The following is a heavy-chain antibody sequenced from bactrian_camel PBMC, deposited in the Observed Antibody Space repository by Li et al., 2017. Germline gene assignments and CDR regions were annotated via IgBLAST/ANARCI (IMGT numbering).Heavy chain of an antibody. CDR2: ISTGDGTP. Sequence: VQLVESGGGSVQTGGSLRLSCAASGYADDRLCMAWFRQAPGKEREGVAAISTGDGTPYYADPVKGRFTISRDNANHTVYLQMTSLKPEDTAMYYCAAGPPDGCTDGRAAFNFKYWGQGTQVTVS. D-gene: IGHD3*01. CDR3: AAGPPDGCTDGRAAFNFKY. CDR1: GYADDRLC. V-gene: IGHV3S40*01. J-gene: IGHJ4*01.